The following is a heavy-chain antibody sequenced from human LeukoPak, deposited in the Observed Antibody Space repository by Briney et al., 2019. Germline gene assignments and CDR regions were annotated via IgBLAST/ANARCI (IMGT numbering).Heavy chain of an antibody. V-gene: IGHV4-38-2*01. J-gene: IGHJ4*02. D-gene: IGHD3-9*01. Sequence: SETLSLTCAVSGYSISSGYYWGWIRQPPGRGLEWIGTIYHSGSTYYNPSPKSRVTISVDTSKNQVSLKLSSVTAADTAVYYRARRYYSSPRSFDYWGQGTLVTVSS. CDR2: IYHSGST. CDR3: ARRYYSSPRSFDY. CDR1: GYSISSGYY.